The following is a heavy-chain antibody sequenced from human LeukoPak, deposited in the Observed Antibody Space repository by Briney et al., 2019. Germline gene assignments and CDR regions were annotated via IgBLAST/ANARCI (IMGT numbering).Heavy chain of an antibody. D-gene: IGHD2-2*01. Sequence: SETLSLTCTVSGGSISSGDYYWSWIRQPPGKGLEWLGYIYYSGSTYYNPSLKRRVTISADTSKNQFSLKMCAVAAAAAAVYYRGRLGWDVVVVWHALDIWGQGTMVTVSS. J-gene: IGHJ3*02. CDR3: GRLGWDVVVVWHALDI. V-gene: IGHV4-30-4*08. CDR2: IYYSGST. CDR1: GGSISSGDYY.